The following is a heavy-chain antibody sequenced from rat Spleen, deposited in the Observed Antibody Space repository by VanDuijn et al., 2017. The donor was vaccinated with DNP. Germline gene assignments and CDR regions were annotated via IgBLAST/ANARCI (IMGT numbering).Heavy chain of an antibody. J-gene: IGHJ2*01. D-gene: IGHD1-4*01. CDR1: RITFSDHN. V-gene: IGHV5-7*01. CDR3: AGRPPPTRGPFDY. Sequence: EVQLVESGGGLVQPGRSLKLSCAVSRITFSDHNMAWVRQAPKKSLEWVATISYDGSDTYYRDSMKGRFTISRDNAKSTLYLQMDSLRSEDTATYYCAGRPPPTRGPFDYWGQGVTVTVSS. CDR2: ISYDGSDT.